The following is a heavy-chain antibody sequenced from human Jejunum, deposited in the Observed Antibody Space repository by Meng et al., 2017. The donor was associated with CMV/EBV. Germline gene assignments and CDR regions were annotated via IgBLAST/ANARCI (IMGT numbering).Heavy chain of an antibody. Sequence: FGSSGMSWVRQAPGKGLEWVSVIYSGGGGPYYADSVKGRFAISSDNSKDTLYLQMNSLRAEDTALYYCATSLIGTQGPYYFFGMDVWGQGTTVTVSS. J-gene: IGHJ6*02. CDR3: ATSLIGTQGPYYFFGMDV. V-gene: IGHV3-23*03. D-gene: IGHD1-20*01. CDR1: FGSSG. CDR2: IYSGGGGP.